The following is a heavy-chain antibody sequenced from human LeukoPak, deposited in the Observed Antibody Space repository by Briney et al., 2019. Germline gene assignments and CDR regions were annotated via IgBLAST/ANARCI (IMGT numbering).Heavy chain of an antibody. V-gene: IGHV3-53*01. Sequence: GGSLRLSCAASGLSVTNYYMNWVRQAPGKGLEWVSVVYSGGTTDFADSVKGRFLISRDNSKNKVYLQMNRLSAEDTAVYYCATGLGETGHYAFYYGMDVWGQGTTVIVSS. CDR2: VYSGGTT. CDR1: GLSVTNYY. J-gene: IGHJ6*02. D-gene: IGHD3-10*01. CDR3: ATGLGETGHYAFYYGMDV.